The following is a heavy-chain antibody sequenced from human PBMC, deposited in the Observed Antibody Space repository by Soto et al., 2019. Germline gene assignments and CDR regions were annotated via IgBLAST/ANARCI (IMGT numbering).Heavy chain of an antibody. D-gene: IGHD6-19*01. CDR3: ARELGYSRGWYKAHDAFDI. CDR2: INSDGSST. J-gene: IGHJ3*02. CDR1: GFTFSSYW. Sequence: EVQLVESGGGLVQPGGSLRLSCAASGFTFSSYWMHWVRQAPGKGLVWFSRINSDGSSTGYADSVKGGFTISSDNDKNTLYLQMNSLRGEDTAVYYCARELGYSRGWYKAHDAFDIWGQGTMVTVSS. V-gene: IGHV3-74*01.